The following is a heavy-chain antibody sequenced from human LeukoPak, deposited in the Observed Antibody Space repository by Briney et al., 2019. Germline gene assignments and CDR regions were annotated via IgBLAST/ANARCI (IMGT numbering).Heavy chain of an antibody. CDR1: AFTFSREW. CDR2: IKQDGSEK. J-gene: IGHJ4*02. V-gene: IGHV3-7*01. Sequence: PGWRQGLACGTSAFTFSREWVTWLGQAPRKGLEWVANIKQDGSEKHYTDSVMGRFTISRDNAKTSLHLQMNSLRAEDTAVYYCARDDPYGYYDYWGQGTLVTVSS. D-gene: IGHD2-2*03. CDR3: ARDDPYGYYDY.